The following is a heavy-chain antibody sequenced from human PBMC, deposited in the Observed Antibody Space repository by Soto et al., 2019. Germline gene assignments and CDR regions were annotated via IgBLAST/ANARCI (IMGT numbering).Heavy chain of an antibody. CDR3: ARQIYDSDTGPNFQYYFDS. V-gene: IGHV5-51*01. J-gene: IGHJ4*02. D-gene: IGHD3-22*01. CDR2: IYPGDSDP. CDR1: GYNFSRYW. Sequence: GESLKISCQGSGYNFSRYWIGWVRQMPGKGLEWVGIIYPGDSDPRYSPSFRGHVTISATKSITTVFLQWSSLRASDTAMYYCARQIYDSDTGPNFQYYFDSWGQGTLVTV.